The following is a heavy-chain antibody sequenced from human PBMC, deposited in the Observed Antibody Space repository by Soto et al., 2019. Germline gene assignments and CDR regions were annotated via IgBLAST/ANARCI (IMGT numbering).Heavy chain of an antibody. Sequence: EVQLVESGGGLVQPGGSLRLSCAASGFMFSNYWMHWVRQAPGKGLVWVSRIKSDGISTGYEDSVKGRFTISRDDAKSTLYLQMSSLRADDTAVYYCGIEGTIGHLDSWGQGTLVTVSS. D-gene: IGHD2-2*01. CDR3: GIEGTIGHLDS. V-gene: IGHV3-74*01. J-gene: IGHJ4*02. CDR2: IKSDGIST. CDR1: GFMFSNYW.